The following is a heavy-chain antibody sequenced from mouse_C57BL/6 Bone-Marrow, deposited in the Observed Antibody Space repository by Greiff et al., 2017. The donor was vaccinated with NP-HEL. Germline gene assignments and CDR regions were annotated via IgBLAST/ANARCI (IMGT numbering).Heavy chain of an antibody. CDR2: INYDGSST. CDR3: ARGGLLFYWYFDV. D-gene: IGHD1-1*01. CDR1: GFTFSDYY. Sequence: EVKLMESEGGLVQPGSSMKLSCTASGFTFSDYYMAWVRQVPEKGLEWVANINYDGSSTYYLDSLKSRFIISRDNAKNILYLQMSSLKSEDTATYYCARGGLLFYWYFDVWGTGTTVTVSS. J-gene: IGHJ1*03. V-gene: IGHV5-16*01.